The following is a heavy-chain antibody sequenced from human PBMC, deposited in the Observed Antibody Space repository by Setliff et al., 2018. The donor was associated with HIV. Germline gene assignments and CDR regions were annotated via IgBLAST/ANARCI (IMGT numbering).Heavy chain of an antibody. Sequence: SETLSLTCTVSGGPLSSYYWNWIRQSPGKGLEWIGYIFYTGNTNYNPSLKSRVTISVDTSKKHFSLRLTSVTAADTAVYFCARGVIETDYDYVDIYYYNYMDVWGKGTTVTVSS. D-gene: IGHD5-12*01. CDR1: GGPLSSYY. CDR3: ARGVIETDYDYVDIYYYNYMDV. CDR2: IFYTGNT. J-gene: IGHJ6*03. V-gene: IGHV4-59*08.